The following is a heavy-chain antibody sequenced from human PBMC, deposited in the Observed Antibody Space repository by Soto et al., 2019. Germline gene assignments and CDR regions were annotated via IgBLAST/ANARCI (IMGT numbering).Heavy chain of an antibody. CDR3: ARGGVDVVATSAFDY. D-gene: IGHD5-12*01. CDR1: GATYSNSA. Sequence: QVQLVQSGAEVKKPGSSVKVSCKASGATYSNSAISWVRQAPGQGLEWMGGINPILGIPDYAHKFQGRVTITADESTNTVDMDLGSLRSEDTALYFCARGGVDVVATSAFDYWGQGTLVTVSS. CDR2: INPILGIP. V-gene: IGHV1-69*10. J-gene: IGHJ4*02.